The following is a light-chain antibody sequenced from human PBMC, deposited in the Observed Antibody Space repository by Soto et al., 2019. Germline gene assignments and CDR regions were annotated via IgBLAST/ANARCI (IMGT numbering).Light chain of an antibody. CDR1: QSVSSSY. V-gene: IGKV3-20*01. J-gene: IGKJ4*01. CDR2: GAS. CDR3: QQYGSSHST. Sequence: EIVLTQSPGTLSLSPGERVTLSCRASQSVSSSYLAWYQQKPGQAPRLLIYGASSRATGIPDRFSGSGSGTDFTLTISRLEPEDFAVYYCQQYGSSHSTFGGGT.